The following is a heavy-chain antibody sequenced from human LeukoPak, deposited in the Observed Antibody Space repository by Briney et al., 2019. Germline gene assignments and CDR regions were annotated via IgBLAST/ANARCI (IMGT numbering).Heavy chain of an antibody. V-gene: IGHV4-31*03. Sequence: SQTLSLTCTVSGGSISSGGYYWSWIRQHPGKGLEWIGYIYYSGSTYYNPSLKSRVTISVDTSKNQFSLKLSSVTAADTAVYYCARVVPAATYYHYYYMDVWGKRTTVTVSS. J-gene: IGHJ6*03. CDR2: IYYSGST. CDR1: GGSISSGGYY. CDR3: ARVVPAATYYHYYYMDV. D-gene: IGHD2-2*01.